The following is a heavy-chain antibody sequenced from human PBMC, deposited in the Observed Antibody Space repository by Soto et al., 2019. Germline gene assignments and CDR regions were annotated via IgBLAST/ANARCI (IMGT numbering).Heavy chain of an antibody. CDR1: GGSISSGGYY. Sequence: QVQLQESGPGLVKPSQTLSLTCTVSGGSISSGGYYWSWIRQHPGKGLEWIGYIYYSGSTYYNPSLKSRSTISVETSNIQVPLALSYVTAEDTAVYYCARGHYDSSGYYPRWFSSVPATFDYWGQGTLVTVSS. CDR3: ARGHYDSSGYYPRWFSSVPATFDY. V-gene: IGHV4-31*03. CDR2: IYYSGST. D-gene: IGHD3-22*01. J-gene: IGHJ4*02.